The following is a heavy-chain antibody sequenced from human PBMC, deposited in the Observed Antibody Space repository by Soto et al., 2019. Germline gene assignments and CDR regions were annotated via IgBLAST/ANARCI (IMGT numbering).Heavy chain of an antibody. CDR3: AKGDSGYDYPHYYGMDV. J-gene: IGHJ6*02. V-gene: IGHV3-23*01. CDR2: MSAGGGST. CDR1: GFTFSSYA. D-gene: IGHD5-12*01. Sequence: EVQLLESGGGLVQPGGSLRLSCAASGFTFSSYAMSWVRQAPGKGLEWVSSMSAGGGSTYYADSVKGRFTISRDNSKNTLYLQMNSLRAEDTAVYYCAKGDSGYDYPHYYGMDVWGQGTTVTVSS.